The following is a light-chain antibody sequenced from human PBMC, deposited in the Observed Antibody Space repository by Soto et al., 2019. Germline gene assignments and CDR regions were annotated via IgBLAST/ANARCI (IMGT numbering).Light chain of an antibody. CDR2: SAS. V-gene: IGKV1-9*01. CDR3: QRVDSSPRT. J-gene: IGKJ3*01. CDR1: QAIGSY. Sequence: IQLTQSPSSLSASVGDTVTITCRASQAIGSYFAWYQQRPGTAPKLLIYSASTLHSGVPSRFSGSGSGTDFTLTISTLHPEDLATYDGQRVDSSPRTFGPGTTVDI.